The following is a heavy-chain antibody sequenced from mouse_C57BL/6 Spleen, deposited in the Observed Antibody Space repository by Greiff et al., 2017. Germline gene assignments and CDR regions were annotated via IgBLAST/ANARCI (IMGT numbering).Heavy chain of an antibody. D-gene: IGHD1-1*01. CDR2: ISNGGGST. Sequence: EVQVVESGGGLVQPGGSLKLSCAASGFTFSDYYMYWVRQTPEKRLEWVAYISNGGGSTYYPDTVKGRFSISRSNAKNTLYLQMSRLKSEDTAMYYSARQGNYGSSYYFDYWGQGTTLTVSS. CDR3: ARQGNYGSSYYFDY. V-gene: IGHV5-12*01. J-gene: IGHJ2*01. CDR1: GFTFSDYY.